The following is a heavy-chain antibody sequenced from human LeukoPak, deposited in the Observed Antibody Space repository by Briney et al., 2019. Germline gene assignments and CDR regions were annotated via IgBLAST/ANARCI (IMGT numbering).Heavy chain of an antibody. D-gene: IGHD3-9*01. J-gene: IGHJ5*02. Sequence: SQTLSLTCTVSGGSISSGGYYWSWIRQHPGKGLEWIGYIYYSGSTYYNPSLKSRVTISVDTSKNQFSLKLSSVTAADTAVYYCARNGRYFDWLSFNWFDPWGQGTLVTVSS. CDR1: GGSISSGGYY. CDR2: IYYSGST. CDR3: ARNGRYFDWLSFNWFDP. V-gene: IGHV4-31*03.